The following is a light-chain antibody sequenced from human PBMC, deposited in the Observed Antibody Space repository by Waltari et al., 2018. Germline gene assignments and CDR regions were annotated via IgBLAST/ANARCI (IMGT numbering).Light chain of an antibody. J-gene: IGKJ2*01. Sequence: EIVLTQSPGTLSLSPGERATLSCRASQSVSSSYLAWYQQKPGQAPRLLLYGASSRATSIPDRFSGSGSGTDFTLTISRLEPEDFAVYYCQQYGSSPYTFGQGTKLEIK. CDR1: QSVSSSY. V-gene: IGKV3-20*01. CDR3: QQYGSSPYT. CDR2: GAS.